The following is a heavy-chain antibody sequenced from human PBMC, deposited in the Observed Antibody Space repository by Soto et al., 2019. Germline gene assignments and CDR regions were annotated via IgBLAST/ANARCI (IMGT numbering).Heavy chain of an antibody. V-gene: IGHV4-39*01. CDR2: IYYSGST. CDR1: GGSISSSSYY. Sequence: PSETLSLTCTVSGGSISSSSYYWGWIRQPPGKGLEWIGSIYYSGSTYYNPSLKSRVTISVDTSKNQFSLKLSSVTAADTAVYYCAREVRDYYYYYYMDVWGKGTTVTAP. D-gene: IGHD2-21*01. J-gene: IGHJ6*03. CDR3: AREVRDYYYYYYMDV.